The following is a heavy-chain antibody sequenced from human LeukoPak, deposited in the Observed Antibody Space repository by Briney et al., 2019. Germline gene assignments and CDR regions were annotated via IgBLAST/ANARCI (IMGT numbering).Heavy chain of an antibody. J-gene: IGHJ4*02. CDR2: ISYDGSNK. Sequence: GGSLRLSCAASGFTFSSYGMHWVRQAPGKGLEWVAVISYDGSNKYYADSVKGRFTISRDNSKNTLYLQMNSLRAEDTAVCYCAKDRLGYYYDSSGYPLDYWGQGTLVTVSS. CDR3: AKDRLGYYYDSSGYPLDY. V-gene: IGHV3-30*18. D-gene: IGHD3-22*01. CDR1: GFTFSSYG.